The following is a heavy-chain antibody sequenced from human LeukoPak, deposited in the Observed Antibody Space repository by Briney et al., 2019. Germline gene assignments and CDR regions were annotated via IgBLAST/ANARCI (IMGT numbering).Heavy chain of an antibody. CDR1: GFTFSSYE. CDR2: ISSRGSTI. J-gene: IGHJ4*02. Sequence: PGGSLRLSCAASGFTFSSYEMNWVRQAPGKGLEWVSYISSRGSTIYYADSVKGRFTISRDNAKNSLYLQMNSLRAEDTAVYYCAFLGYGSGFNSSYWGQGTLVTVSS. D-gene: IGHD3-10*01. CDR3: AFLGYGSGFNSSY. V-gene: IGHV3-48*03.